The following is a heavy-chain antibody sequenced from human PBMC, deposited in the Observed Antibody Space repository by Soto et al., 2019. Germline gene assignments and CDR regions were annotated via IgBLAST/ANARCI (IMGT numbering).Heavy chain of an antibody. CDR1: GFTFEDYN. CDR2: ISWDGGTS. Sequence: GGALRLSGAASGFTFEDYNMHWVRQAPGKGLEWVSLISWDGGTSYYADSVKGRFTMSRDNSKNSLYLQMNSLRTEDAALYFCAKASRIQQWFYYGMDVWGQGTTVTVSS. CDR3: AKASRIQQWFYYGMDV. D-gene: IGHD5-18*01. V-gene: IGHV3-43*01. J-gene: IGHJ6*02.